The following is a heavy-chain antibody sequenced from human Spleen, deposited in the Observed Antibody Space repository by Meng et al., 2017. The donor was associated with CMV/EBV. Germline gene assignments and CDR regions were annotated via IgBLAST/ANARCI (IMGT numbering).Heavy chain of an antibody. D-gene: IGHD2-2*02. J-gene: IGHJ6*02. Sequence: SVKVSCKASGDTFSIYAISWVRQAPGQGLEWMGGLIPIFRISHYAQKFQGRVTITTDESTSTAYTELSSLISEDTALYYCARGPRDIVVIPTAIAGDYFYYSMDVWGQGTTVTVSS. V-gene: IGHV1-69*05. CDR2: LIPIFRIS. CDR3: ARGPRDIVVIPTAIAGDYFYYSMDV. CDR1: GDTFSIYA.